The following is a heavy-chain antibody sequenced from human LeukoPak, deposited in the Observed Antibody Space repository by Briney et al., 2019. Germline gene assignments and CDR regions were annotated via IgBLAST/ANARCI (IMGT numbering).Heavy chain of an antibody. CDR3: AKAPDYGDSRRYDAFDI. J-gene: IGHJ3*02. V-gene: IGHV3-30*02. CDR1: GFTYSSYG. CDR2: IRYDGSNK. D-gene: IGHD4-17*01. Sequence: GGSLRLSCAASGFTYSSYGMHWVRQAPGKGLEWVAFIRYDGSNKYYADSVKGRFTISRVNSKNTQYLQMNSLRAEDTAVYYCAKAPDYGDSRRYDAFDIWGQGTMVTVSS.